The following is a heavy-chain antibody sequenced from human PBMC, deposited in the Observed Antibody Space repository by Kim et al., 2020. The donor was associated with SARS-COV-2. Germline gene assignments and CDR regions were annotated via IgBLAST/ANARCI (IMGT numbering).Heavy chain of an antibody. Sequence: PTLKGRITITVDTSKNQFSLKLSSVTAADTAVYYCAGSEDSSGWSYFDYWGQGTLVTVSS. CDR3: AGSEDSSGWSYFDY. J-gene: IGHJ4*02. D-gene: IGHD6-19*01. V-gene: IGHV4-59*01.